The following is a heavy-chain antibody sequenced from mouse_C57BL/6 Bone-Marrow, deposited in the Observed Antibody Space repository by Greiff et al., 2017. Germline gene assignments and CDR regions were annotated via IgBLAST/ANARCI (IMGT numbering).Heavy chain of an antibody. CDR3: ARIAPFYDGYYAWFAY. Sequence: QVQLQESGPGILQPSQTLSLTCSFSGFSLSTFGMGVGWIRQPSGKGLEWLAHIWWDDDKYYNPALKSRLTISKDTSKNQVFLKIANVDTADTATYYCARIAPFYDGYYAWFAYWGQGTLVTVSA. J-gene: IGHJ3*01. CDR2: IWWDDDK. V-gene: IGHV8-8*01. CDR1: GFSLSTFGMG. D-gene: IGHD2-3*01.